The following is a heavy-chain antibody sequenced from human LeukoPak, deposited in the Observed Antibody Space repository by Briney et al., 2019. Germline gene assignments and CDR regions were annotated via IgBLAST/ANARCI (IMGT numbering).Heavy chain of an antibody. CDR3: AKDLRGYSGYDLDDY. CDR2: ISGSGGST. J-gene: IGHJ4*02. Sequence: GGSLRLSCAAPGFTFSSYAMSWVRQAPGKGLEWVSAISGSGGSTYYADSVKGRFTISRDNSKNTLYLQMNSLRAEDTAVYYCAKDLRGYSGYDLDDYWGQGTLVTVSS. V-gene: IGHV3-23*01. CDR1: GFTFSSYA. D-gene: IGHD5-12*01.